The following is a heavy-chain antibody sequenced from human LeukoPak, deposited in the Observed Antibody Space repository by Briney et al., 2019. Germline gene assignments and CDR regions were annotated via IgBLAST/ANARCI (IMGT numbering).Heavy chain of an antibody. CDR2: INHSGST. CDR1: GGSFSGYY. Sequence: SETLSLTCAVYGGSFSGYYWSWIRQPPGKGLEWIGEINHSGSTNYNPSLKSRVTISVDTSKNQFSLKLSSVTAADTAVYYCARGREWYVASGSSPFDYWGQGTLVTVSS. CDR3: ARGREWYVASGSSPFDY. J-gene: IGHJ4*02. V-gene: IGHV4-34*01. D-gene: IGHD1-26*01.